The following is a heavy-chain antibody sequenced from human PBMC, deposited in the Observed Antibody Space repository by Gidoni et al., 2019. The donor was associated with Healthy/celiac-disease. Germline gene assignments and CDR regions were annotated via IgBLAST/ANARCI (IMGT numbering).Heavy chain of an antibody. J-gene: IGHJ4*02. V-gene: IGHV4-34*01. CDR3: ARGRYYDILTGSVPRSYYFDY. CDR1: GGSFRGYS. D-gene: IGHD3-9*01. CDR2: INHSGST. Sequence: QVQLQQWGAGLLKPSETLSLTCAVYGGSFRGYSWSWIRQPPGKGLEWIGEINHSGSTNYNPSLKSRVTISVDTSKNQFSLKLSSVTAADTAVYYCARGRYYDILTGSVPRSYYFDYWGQGTLVTVSS.